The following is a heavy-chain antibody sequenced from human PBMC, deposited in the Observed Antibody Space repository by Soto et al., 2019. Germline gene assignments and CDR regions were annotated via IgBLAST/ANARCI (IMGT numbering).Heavy chain of an antibody. D-gene: IGHD2-15*01. CDR3: ARDWCSGGSCYLFFDY. CDR2: VNSYNGNT. CDR1: GYAFTSYG. Sequence: AAVKVSCKAAGYAFTSYGISFLWQAPGQALEWMGWVNSYNGNTNYAQTFRGRFSMTTDTSTNTAYMELGGVRSDDTAVYYCARDWCSGGSCYLFFDYWGQGTLVTVS. V-gene: IGHV1-18*04. J-gene: IGHJ4*02.